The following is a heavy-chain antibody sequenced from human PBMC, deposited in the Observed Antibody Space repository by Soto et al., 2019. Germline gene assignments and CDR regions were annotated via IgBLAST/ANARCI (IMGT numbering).Heavy chain of an antibody. CDR1: GFTFSTHW. CDR3: ARLRFRDDSGYNPVDY. CDR2: INADGTNT. D-gene: IGHD5-12*01. J-gene: IGHJ4*02. Sequence: EVQLVESGGGLVQPGGSLRLSCAASGFTFSTHWMQWVRQAPGKGLMWVSYINADGTNTKYADSVKGRFTISRDNAKNTLSLQMNSLRVEDTAVYYCARLRFRDDSGYNPVDYWGQGTLVTVSS. V-gene: IGHV3-74*01.